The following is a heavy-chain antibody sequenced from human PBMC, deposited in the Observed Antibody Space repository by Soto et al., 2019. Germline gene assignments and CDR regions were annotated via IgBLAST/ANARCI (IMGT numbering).Heavy chain of an antibody. Sequence: GKGLEWIGYIYYSGSTNYNPSLKSRVTISVDTSKNQFSLKRGSVTAADTAVYYCARDYLPYGSSHTCSYHG. J-gene: IGHJ6*01. D-gene: IGHD6-13*01. CDR2: IYYSGST. V-gene: IGHV4-59*01. CDR3: ARDYLPYGSSHTCSYHG.